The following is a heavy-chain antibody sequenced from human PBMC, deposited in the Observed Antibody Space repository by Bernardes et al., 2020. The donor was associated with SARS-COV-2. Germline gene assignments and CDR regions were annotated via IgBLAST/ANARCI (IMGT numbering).Heavy chain of an antibody. J-gene: IGHJ4*02. CDR3: AREFPRSGWPLFDS. D-gene: IGHD6-19*01. CDR1: GGSMNTFY. Sequence: EPLSLTCTVSGGSMNTFYWAWIRQPPGKGLEWIGYINHSGRTDYNPSLKSRVTISVHTSENQFSLKLSSVTAADTAVYYCAREFPRSGWPLFDSWGQGTLVTVSS. CDR2: INHSGRT. V-gene: IGHV4-59*01.